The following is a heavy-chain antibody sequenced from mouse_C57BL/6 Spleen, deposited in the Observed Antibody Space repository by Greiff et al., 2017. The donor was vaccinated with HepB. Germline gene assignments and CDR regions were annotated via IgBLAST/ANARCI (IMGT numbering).Heavy chain of an antibody. CDR1: GYTFTSYW. J-gene: IGHJ3*01. CDR2: IHPNSGST. V-gene: IGHV1-64*01. D-gene: IGHD2-4*01. Sequence: QVQLQQPGAELVKPGASVKLSCKASGYTFTSYWMHWVKQRPGQGLEWIGMIHPNSGSTNYNEKFKSKATLTVDKSSSTAYMQLSSLTSEDSAVYYCARFDYDESFAYWGQGTLVTVSA. CDR3: ARFDYDESFAY.